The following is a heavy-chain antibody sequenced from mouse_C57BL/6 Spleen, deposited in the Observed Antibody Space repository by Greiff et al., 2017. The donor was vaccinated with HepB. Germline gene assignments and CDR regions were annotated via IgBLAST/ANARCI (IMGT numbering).Heavy chain of an antibody. CDR3: ARGDYGSSHYYAMDY. J-gene: IGHJ4*01. Sequence: QVHVKQPGAELVKPGASVKLSCKASGYTFTSYWMQWVKQRPGQGLEWIGEIDPSDSYTNYNQKFKGKATLTVDTSSSTAYMQLSSLTSEDSAVYYCARGDYGSSHYYAMDYWGQGTSVTVSS. CDR1: GYTFTSYW. CDR2: IDPSDSYT. V-gene: IGHV1-50*01. D-gene: IGHD1-1*01.